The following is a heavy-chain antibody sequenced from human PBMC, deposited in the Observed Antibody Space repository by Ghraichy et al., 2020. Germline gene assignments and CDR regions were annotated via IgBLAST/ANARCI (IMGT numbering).Heavy chain of an antibody. D-gene: IGHD4-17*01. V-gene: IGHV3-23*01. CDR1: GFPFSNYV. CDR3: VKDPPTTLTTTDY. Sequence: GESLNISCTASGFPFSNYVMNWVRQAPGKGLEWVSGIVGSGANTYYADSVMGRFTISRDNSKNTLYLQMNSLRADDTAVYYCVKDPPTTLTTTDYWGQGTLVTVSS. J-gene: IGHJ4*02. CDR2: IVGSGANT.